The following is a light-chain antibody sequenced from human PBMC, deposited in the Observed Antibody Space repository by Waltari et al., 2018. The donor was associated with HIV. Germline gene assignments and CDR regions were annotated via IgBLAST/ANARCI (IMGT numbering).Light chain of an antibody. V-gene: IGLV1-44*01. CDR3: AAWDDSLNGAI. Sequence: QSVLTQPPSASGTPGQRVTISCSGSSSTIGSHTVSWYQHLPGTAPKLLIYNKSQRPAGRPDRFSGSKSDTSASLAISGLQSEDEAGYFCAAWDDSLNGAIFGGGTKLTVL. CDR2: NKS. CDR1: SSTIGSHT. J-gene: IGLJ2*01.